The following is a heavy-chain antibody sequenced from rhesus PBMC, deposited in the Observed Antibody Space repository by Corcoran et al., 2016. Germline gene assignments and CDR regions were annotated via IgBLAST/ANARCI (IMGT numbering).Heavy chain of an antibody. J-gene: IGHJ5-2*02. CDR2: IRNNPNGGTA. D-gene: IGHD4-11*01. CDR1: GFTFSAYF. CDR3: TRYDYYSLDV. Sequence: EVRLVESGGGLVQPGGSLRLSCATSGFTFSAYFMSWVRQAPGKGPEWLGFIRNNPNGGTAEYAASVKDRFTISRDDSKSIASLQIHSLKTEDTAVYYCTRYDYYSLDVWGRGVLVTVSS. V-gene: IGHV3-116*02.